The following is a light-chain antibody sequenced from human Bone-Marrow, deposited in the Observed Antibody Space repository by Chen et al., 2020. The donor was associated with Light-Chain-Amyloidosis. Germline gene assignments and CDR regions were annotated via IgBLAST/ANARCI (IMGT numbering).Light chain of an antibody. J-gene: IGLJ3*02. V-gene: IGLV1-47*01. CDR1: SSNIGRNY. Sequence: QSVLTPPPSASGTPGQRVTISCSGSSSNIGRNYVYWYQQLPGTAPKLLIFLNGQRPSGVPDRFSGSKSGTSGSLAIRGLQSDDEADYFCAAWDDSLAGWVFGGGTKLTVL. CDR2: LNG. CDR3: AAWDDSLAGWV.